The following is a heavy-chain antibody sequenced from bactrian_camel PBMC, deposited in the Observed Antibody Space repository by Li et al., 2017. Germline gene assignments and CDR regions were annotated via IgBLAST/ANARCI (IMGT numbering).Heavy chain of an antibody. CDR2: ILPRGDDT. J-gene: IGHJ4*01. D-gene: IGHD2*01. V-gene: IGHV3-3*01. Sequence: HVQLVESGGGSVQTGGSLALSCVAAKLTYSSNCMGWFRQAPGKEREGVAAILPRGDDTAYADAVKGRFTISTDSAKQTVFLQMRSLKPEDTGMYYCAADVCPPVWWLLVGPEEYTNWGQGTQVTVS. CDR1: KLTYSSNC. CDR3: AADVCPPVWWLLVGPEEYTN.